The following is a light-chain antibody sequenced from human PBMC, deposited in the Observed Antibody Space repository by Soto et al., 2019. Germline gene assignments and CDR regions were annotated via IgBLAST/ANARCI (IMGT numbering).Light chain of an antibody. CDR3: CSYAGSTTFYV. CDR2: EGN. CDR1: SSDVESYKL. V-gene: IGLV2-23*03. Sequence: VLTQPASVSESPGQSITISCTGTSSDVESYKLVSWYQQHPDKAPKLIIYEGNKRPSGVSNRFSGSKSGNTASLTISGLQAEDDADYYCCSYAGSTTFYVFGTGTKVTV. J-gene: IGLJ1*01.